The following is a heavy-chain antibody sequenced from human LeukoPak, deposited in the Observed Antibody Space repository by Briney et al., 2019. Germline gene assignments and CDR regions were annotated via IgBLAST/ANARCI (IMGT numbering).Heavy chain of an antibody. CDR2: IYSGGST. CDR1: GFTVSSNY. D-gene: IGHD3-10*01. J-gene: IGHJ4*02. Sequence: GGSLRLSCAASGFTVSSNYMSWVRQAPGKGMEWVSVIYSGGSTYYADSVKGRFTISRDNSKNTLYLQMNSLRAEDTAVYYCARVNSARGALDYWGQGTLVTVSS. CDR3: ARVNSARGALDY. V-gene: IGHV3-53*01.